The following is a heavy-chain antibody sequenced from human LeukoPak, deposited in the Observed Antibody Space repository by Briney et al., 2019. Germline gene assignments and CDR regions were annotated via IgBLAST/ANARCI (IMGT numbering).Heavy chain of an antibody. D-gene: IGHD2-2*01. CDR2: LSGSGYNT. CDR3: AKDRRLEYQLLYEGNLFDY. J-gene: IGHJ4*02. CDR1: GFTFSSHA. V-gene: IGHV3-23*01. Sequence: GGSLRLSCAASGFTFSSHALSWVRQAPGKGLEWVSSLSGSGYNTYYADSVKGRFTISRDNSKNTVYLQMNSLRAEDTAVYYCAKDRRLEYQLLYEGNLFDYWGQGTLVTVSS.